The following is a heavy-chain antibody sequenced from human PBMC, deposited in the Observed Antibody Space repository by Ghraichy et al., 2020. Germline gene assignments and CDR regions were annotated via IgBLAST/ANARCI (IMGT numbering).Heavy chain of an antibody. V-gene: IGHV3-7*03. CDR1: GFTFSDYW. Sequence: LTCVASGFTFSDYWMTWIRQAPGKGLEWVANIRRDGTTIHYLDSVKGRFTISRDNAKNSVYLQMNSLRAEDTAVYYCTRYFNPGTSFESSRYCYDAFDIWGQGTLVTVSA. D-gene: IGHD3-22*01. J-gene: IGHJ3*02. CDR2: IRRDGTTI. CDR3: TRYFNPGTSFESSRYCYDAFDI.